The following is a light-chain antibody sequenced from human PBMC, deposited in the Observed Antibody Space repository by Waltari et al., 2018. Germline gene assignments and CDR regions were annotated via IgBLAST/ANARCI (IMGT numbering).Light chain of an antibody. CDR3: QEYDSLPIT. J-gene: IGKJ4*02. Sequence: DIQMTQSPSTLPASVGARVTITCRASQYVKNNLAWFQQKPGKSPKVLIHKASRLESGVPSRFSGSGVGTEFILSISSLQPDEFATYYCQEYDSLPITFGGGTKVEIK. CDR2: KAS. CDR1: QYVKNN. V-gene: IGKV1-5*03.